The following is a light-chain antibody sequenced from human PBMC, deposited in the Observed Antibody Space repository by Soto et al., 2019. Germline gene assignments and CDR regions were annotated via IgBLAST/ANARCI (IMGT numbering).Light chain of an antibody. CDR2: LNSDGSH. J-gene: IGLJ3*02. CDR1: SGHSDYA. Sequence: QSVLTQSPSASASLGASVKFTCTLSSGHSDYAIAWHQQQPEKGPRYLMRLNSDGSHRKGDGIPDRFSGSSSGAERYLTISSLQSEDEADYCCQAWGTGVQRVFGGGTKLTVL. V-gene: IGLV4-69*01. CDR3: QAWGTGVQRV.